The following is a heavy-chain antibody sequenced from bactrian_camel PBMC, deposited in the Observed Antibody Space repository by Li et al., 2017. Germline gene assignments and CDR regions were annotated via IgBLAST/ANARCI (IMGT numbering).Heavy chain of an antibody. CDR2: INYAGDST. Sequence: HVQLVESGGGLVQPGGSLRLSCAASGFKMSTAFMRWVRQAPGKGLEWVATINYAGDSTYYADSMKGRFIISRDDAKNTLFLQLNRLEFEDTAMYYCASDYGTTYYGQGTQVTVS. J-gene: IGHJ4*01. V-gene: IGHV3S1*01. CDR1: GFKMSTAF. D-gene: IGHD1*01.